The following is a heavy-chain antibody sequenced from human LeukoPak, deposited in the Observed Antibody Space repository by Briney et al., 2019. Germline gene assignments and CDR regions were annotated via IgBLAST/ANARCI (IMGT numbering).Heavy chain of an antibody. CDR3: ASLTPYEQWNYYFDY. CDR1: GGSFSGYY. CDR2: INHSGST. V-gene: IGHV4-34*01. J-gene: IGHJ4*02. Sequence: SETLSLTCAVYGGSFSGYYWSWIRQPPGKGLEWIGEINHSGSTNYNPSLKSRVTISVDTSKNQFSLKLSSVTAADTAVYYCASLTPYEQWNYYFDYWGQGTLVTVSS. D-gene: IGHD1/OR15-1a*01.